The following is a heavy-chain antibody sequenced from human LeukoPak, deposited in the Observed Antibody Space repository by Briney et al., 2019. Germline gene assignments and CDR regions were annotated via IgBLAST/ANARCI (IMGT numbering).Heavy chain of an antibody. J-gene: IGHJ4*02. CDR2: ISYDGSNK. D-gene: IGHD3-10*01. CDR1: GFTFSSYG. V-gene: IGHV3-30*18. Sequence: GGSLRLSCAASGFTFSSYGMHWVRQAPGKGLEWVAVISYDGSNKYYSDSVKGRFSISRDNSKNTLYLQMNSLRGEDTAVYYCAKDYGSGSYADAVGYWGQGTPVTVSS. CDR3: AKDYGSGSYADAVGY.